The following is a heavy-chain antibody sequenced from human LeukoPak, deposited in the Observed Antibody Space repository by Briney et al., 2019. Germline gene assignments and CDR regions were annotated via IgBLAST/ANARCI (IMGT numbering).Heavy chain of an antibody. J-gene: IGHJ4*02. V-gene: IGHV3-23*01. Sequence: GGSLRLSCAASGFRFSIYATSWVRQAPGRGLEWVSGISRSGDSTYYAGSVKGRFTISRDNSKNTLYLQMNSLRAEDTAVYYCAKSAGYCSSPSCEIDYWGQGTLVTVSS. CDR1: GFRFSIYA. CDR3: AKSAGYCSSPSCEIDY. CDR2: ISRSGDST. D-gene: IGHD2-2*01.